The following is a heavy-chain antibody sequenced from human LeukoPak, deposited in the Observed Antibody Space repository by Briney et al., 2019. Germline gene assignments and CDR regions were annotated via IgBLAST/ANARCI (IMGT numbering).Heavy chain of an antibody. V-gene: IGHV1-2*02. CDR1: GYTLTGNY. D-gene: IGHD7-27*01. CDR3: SRQGTGDELDY. Sequence: ASVKVSCKASGYTLTGNYMHWVRQAPGQGLEWMGWINPNSSGTLYAQKLQGRVTMTRDTSITTAYMELRRLRSDDTAVYYCSRQGTGDELDYWGQGTLVTVSS. J-gene: IGHJ4*02. CDR2: INPNSSGT.